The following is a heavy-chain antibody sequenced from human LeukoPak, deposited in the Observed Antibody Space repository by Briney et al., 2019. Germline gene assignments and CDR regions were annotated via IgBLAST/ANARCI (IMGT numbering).Heavy chain of an antibody. V-gene: IGHV4-4*07. D-gene: IGHD3-22*01. CDR3: AREGDYYDSSGYYYEGYYFDY. CDR2: IYTSGST. J-gene: IGHJ4*02. CDR1: GGSFSGYY. Sequence: SETLSLTCAVYGGSFSGYYWSWIRQPAGKGLEWIGRIYTSGSTNYNPSLKSRVTISVDTSKNQFSLKLSSVTAADTAVYYCAREGDYYDSSGYYYEGYYFDYWGQGTLVTVSS.